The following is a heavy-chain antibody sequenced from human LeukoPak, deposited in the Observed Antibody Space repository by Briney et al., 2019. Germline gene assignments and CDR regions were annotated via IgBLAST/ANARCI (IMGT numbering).Heavy chain of an antibody. J-gene: IGHJ6*02. Sequence: ASVKVSGKASGYSFTGYYIHWVRQAPGQGLEWMGWINPNSGGTKYAQKFQGRLTMTRDTSISTANMELSRLRSDDTAVYYCARERTTVVTLDYYYGMDVWGQGTTVTVSS. CDR1: GYSFTGYY. V-gene: IGHV1-2*02. D-gene: IGHD4-23*01. CDR3: ARERTTVVTLDYYYGMDV. CDR2: INPNSGGT.